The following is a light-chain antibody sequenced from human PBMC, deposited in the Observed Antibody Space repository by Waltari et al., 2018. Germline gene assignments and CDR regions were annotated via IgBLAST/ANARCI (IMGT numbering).Light chain of an antibody. CDR1: QSVLYSSNNQHY. CDR2: WAS. J-gene: IGKJ1*01. CDR3: QQYYSTLWT. V-gene: IGKV4-1*01. Sequence: DIVMTQSPDSLAVSLGERATINCKSRQSVLYSSNNQHYLTWDQEKPGQPPKLLIYWASTRESGVPDRFSGSGSGTDFTLTISSLQAEDVAVYYCQQYYSTLWTFGQGTKVEIK.